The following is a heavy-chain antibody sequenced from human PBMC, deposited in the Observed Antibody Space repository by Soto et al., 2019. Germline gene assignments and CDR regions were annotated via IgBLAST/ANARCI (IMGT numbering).Heavy chain of an antibody. CDR1: GGTFSSYA. CDR2: IIPIFGTA. Sequence: QVQLVPSGAEVQKPGSSVKVSCKASGGTFSSYAISWVRQAPGQGLEWMGGIIPIFGTANYAQKFQGRVTMTADESTSTAYMELSSLRSEDTAVYYCAREDTAMVEYYYYGMDVWGQGTTVTVSS. V-gene: IGHV1-69*01. CDR3: AREDTAMVEYYYYGMDV. J-gene: IGHJ6*02. D-gene: IGHD5-18*01.